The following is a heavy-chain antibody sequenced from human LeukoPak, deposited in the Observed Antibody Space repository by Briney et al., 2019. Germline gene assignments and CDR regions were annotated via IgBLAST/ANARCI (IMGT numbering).Heavy chain of an antibody. Sequence: GGSLRLSCAASGFTFSSYAMHWVRQAPGKGLEWVAVISYDGSNKYYADSVKGRFTISRDNSKNTLYLQMNSLRAEDTAVYYCAKEGPDCTNGVCYRFPYYFDYWGQGTLVTVSS. CDR3: AKEGPDCTNGVCYRFPYYFDY. J-gene: IGHJ4*02. D-gene: IGHD2-8*01. V-gene: IGHV3-30*04. CDR2: ISYDGSNK. CDR1: GFTFSSYA.